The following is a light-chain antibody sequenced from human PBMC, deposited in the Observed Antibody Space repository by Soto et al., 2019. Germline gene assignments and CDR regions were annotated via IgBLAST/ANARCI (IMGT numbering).Light chain of an antibody. J-gene: IGKJ1*01. Sequence: IPLTQSPSSLSASVGDRVTITCRASQGISTYLAWYQQKPGRAPKLLIYTASTLQSGVPSRFSGRGSGTDFTLTISSLQPEDFATYFCQQYYNYSTFGQGTKVEVK. CDR2: TAS. CDR1: QGISTY. V-gene: IGKV1-9*01. CDR3: QQYYNYST.